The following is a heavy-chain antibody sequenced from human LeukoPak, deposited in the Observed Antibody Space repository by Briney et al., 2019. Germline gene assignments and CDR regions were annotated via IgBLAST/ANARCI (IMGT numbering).Heavy chain of an antibody. CDR1: GYTFTSYD. CDR2: ISAYNGNT. V-gene: IGHV1-18*01. D-gene: IGHD3-3*01. J-gene: IGHJ4*02. Sequence: GASVKVSCKAPGYTFTSYDISWVRQAPGQGLEWMGWISAYNGNTNYAQKLQGRVTMTTDTSTSTAYMELRSLRSDDTAVYYCARDFFPRWVIFGVVMGYWGQGTLVTVSS. CDR3: ARDFFPRWVIFGVVMGY.